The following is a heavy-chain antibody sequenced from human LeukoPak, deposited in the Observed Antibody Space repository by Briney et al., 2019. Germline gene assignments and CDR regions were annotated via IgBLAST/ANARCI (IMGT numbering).Heavy chain of an antibody. J-gene: IGHJ4*02. D-gene: IGHD6-6*01. Sequence: SETLSLTCAVYGWSFSGYYWSWIRQPPGKGLEWIGEINHSGSTNYNPSLKSRVTISVDTSKNQFSLKLSSVTAADTAVYYCATESSTSHHSPFDYWGQGTLVTVSS. CDR2: INHSGST. V-gene: IGHV4-34*01. CDR1: GWSFSGYY. CDR3: ATESSTSHHSPFDY.